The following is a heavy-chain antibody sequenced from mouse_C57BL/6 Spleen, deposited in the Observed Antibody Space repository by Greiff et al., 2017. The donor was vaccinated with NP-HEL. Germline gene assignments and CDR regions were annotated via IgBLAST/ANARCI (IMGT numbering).Heavy chain of an antibody. CDR1: GFNIKNTY. Sequence: VQLQQSVAELVRPGASVKLSCTASGFNIKNTYMHWVKQRPEQGLEWIGRIDPANGNTKYAPKFQGKATITADTSSNTAYLQLSSLTFEDTAIYYCASPIYYGYDWFAYWGQGTLVTVSA. J-gene: IGHJ3*01. CDR3: ASPIYYGYDWFAY. V-gene: IGHV14-3*01. D-gene: IGHD2-2*01. CDR2: IDPANGNT.